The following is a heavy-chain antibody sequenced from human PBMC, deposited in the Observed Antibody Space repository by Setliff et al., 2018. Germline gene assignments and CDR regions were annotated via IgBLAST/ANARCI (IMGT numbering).Heavy chain of an antibody. CDR3: ARGWGVITIFGMDYYMDV. CDR2: IYPGDSDT. CDR1: GYSFTSYW. V-gene: IGHV5-51*01. J-gene: IGHJ6*03. D-gene: IGHD3-3*01. Sequence: PGESLKISCKGSGYSFTSYWIGWVRQMPGKGLEWMGIIYPGDSDTRYSPSFQGQVTISADKSISTAYLQWSSLKASDTAMYYCARGWGVITIFGMDYYMDVWGKGTTVTVSS.